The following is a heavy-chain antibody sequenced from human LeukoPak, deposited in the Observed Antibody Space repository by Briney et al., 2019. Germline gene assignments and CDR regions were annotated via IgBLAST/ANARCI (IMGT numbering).Heavy chain of an antibody. Sequence: GGSLRLSCAASGFTFSGYAMSWVRQAPGKGLEWVSAISGSGGSTYYADSVKGRFTISRDNSKNTLYLQMNSLRAEDTAVYYCAKSAARSLDNGGDYWGQGTLVTVSS. J-gene: IGHJ4*02. D-gene: IGHD3-9*01. CDR2: ISGSGGST. CDR3: AKSAARSLDNGGDY. V-gene: IGHV3-23*01. CDR1: GFTFSGYA.